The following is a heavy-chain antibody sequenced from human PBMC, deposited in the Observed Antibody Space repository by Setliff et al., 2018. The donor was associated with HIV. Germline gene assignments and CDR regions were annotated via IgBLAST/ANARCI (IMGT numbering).Heavy chain of an antibody. CDR2: VDYTGST. CDR1: GGSIKSSSYY. CDR3: ARQGLTMNRGVPAPILYYFDY. J-gene: IGHJ4*02. D-gene: IGHD3-10*01. Sequence: SETLSLTCTVSGGSIKSSSYYWGWVRQPPGKGLEWVGNVDYTGSTYYNPSLKSRVTISVDTSENQFSLKLSSVTAADTAVYYCARQGLTMNRGVPAPILYYFDYWGPGILVTV. V-gene: IGHV4-39*01.